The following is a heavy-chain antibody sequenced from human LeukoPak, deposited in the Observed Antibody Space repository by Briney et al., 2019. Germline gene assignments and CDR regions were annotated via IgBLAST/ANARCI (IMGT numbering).Heavy chain of an antibody. V-gene: IGHV3-7*01. CDR2: MNQDGSEE. CDR1: GFTFSDSW. CDR3: ATYTHWVAGDV. Sequence: GGSLRLSCAASGFTFSDSWMSEVRQAPGKGREWVANMNQDGSEEDYVDSVKGRFTISRDNARNSLYLQMGSLRAEDTAVYYCATYTHWVAGDVWGQGTTVTVSS. J-gene: IGHJ6*02. D-gene: IGHD3-16*01.